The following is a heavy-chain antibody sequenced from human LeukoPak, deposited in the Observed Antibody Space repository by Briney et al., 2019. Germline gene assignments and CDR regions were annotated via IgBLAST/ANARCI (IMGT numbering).Heavy chain of an antibody. CDR3: ARTSTYYDFWSGHYLLPPRGYFDY. Sequence: ASVKVSCKASGVTFSNYAISWVRQAPGQGLEWMGGIIPIFGTANYAQKFQGRVTITADKSTSTAYMELSSLRSEDTAVYYCARTSTYYDFWSGHYLLPPRGYFDYWGQGTLVTVSS. CDR1: GVTFSNYA. CDR2: IIPIFGTA. V-gene: IGHV1-69*06. J-gene: IGHJ4*02. D-gene: IGHD3-3*01.